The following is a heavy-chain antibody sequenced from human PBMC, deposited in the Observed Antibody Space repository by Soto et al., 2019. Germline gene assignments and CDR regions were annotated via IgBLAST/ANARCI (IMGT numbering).Heavy chain of an antibody. J-gene: IGHJ6*02. D-gene: IGHD4-17*01. Sequence: SETLSLTCTVSGGPISSGGYYWSWIRQHPGKGLEWIGYIYYSGSTYYNPSLKSRVTISVDTSKNQFSLKLSSVTAADTAVYYCARVNDYGDYVFQYYYYGMDVWGQGTTVTVSS. CDR2: IYYSGST. CDR3: ARVNDYGDYVFQYYYYGMDV. V-gene: IGHV4-31*03. CDR1: GGPISSGGYY.